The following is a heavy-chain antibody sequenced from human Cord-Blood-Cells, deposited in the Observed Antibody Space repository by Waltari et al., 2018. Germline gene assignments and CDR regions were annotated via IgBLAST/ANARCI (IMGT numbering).Heavy chain of an antibody. CDR1: GYTFTSYD. V-gene: IGHV1-8*03. Sequence: QVQLVQSGAEVKKPGASVKVSCKASGYTFTSYDINWVRQATGQGLEWMGWMNPSSGNTGYEQKFQGRVTITRNTSISTAYMERSSLRSEDTAVYYGARGKGARRGVRGVDYWGQGTLVTVSS. CDR3: ARGKGARRGVRGVDY. J-gene: IGHJ4*02. CDR2: MNPSSGNT. D-gene: IGHD3-10*01.